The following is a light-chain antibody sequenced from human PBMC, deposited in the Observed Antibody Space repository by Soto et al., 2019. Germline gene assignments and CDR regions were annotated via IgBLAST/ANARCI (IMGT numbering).Light chain of an antibody. CDR3: QQYGSSPLT. Sequence: EIVLTQSPGTLSLSPGEKNTLSCRASQIVRSNYLAWYQQKPGQAPRFLIYDASSRATGIPDRFSGSGSGTDFTLTISRLEPEDFAVYYCQQYGSSPLTFGGGTKVDIK. J-gene: IGKJ4*01. V-gene: IGKV3-20*01. CDR2: DAS. CDR1: QIVRSNY.